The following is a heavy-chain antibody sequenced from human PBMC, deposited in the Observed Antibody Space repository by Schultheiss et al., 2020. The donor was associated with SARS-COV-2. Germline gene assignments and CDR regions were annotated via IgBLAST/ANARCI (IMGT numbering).Heavy chain of an antibody. J-gene: IGHJ3*02. CDR1: GGSISSSSYY. V-gene: IGHV4-61*02. D-gene: IGHD6-19*01. Sequence: SETLSLTCTVSGGSISSSSYYWSWIRQPPGKGLEWIGRIYTSGSTNYNPSLKSRVTMSVDTSKNQFSLKLSSVTAADTAVYYCARQPGLWLEFDIWGQGTMVTVSS. CDR2: IYTSGST. CDR3: ARQPGLWLEFDI.